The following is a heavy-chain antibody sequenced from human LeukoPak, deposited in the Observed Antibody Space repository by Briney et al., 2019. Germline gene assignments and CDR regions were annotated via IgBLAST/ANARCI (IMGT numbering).Heavy chain of an antibody. CDR2: INPDGSST. CDR1: GFTFSNYW. V-gene: IGHV3-74*01. J-gene: IGHJ4*02. CDR3: ARRGVYNTSYFDS. D-gene: IGHD1-1*01. Sequence: PGGSLRLSCAASGFTFSNYWMHWVRHTTGKGLMWVSRINPDGSSTTYAHSVMGRFTISRDNAKNTLYLQMNSLRDEDTAVYYCARRGVYNTSYFDSWGQGTLVTVSS.